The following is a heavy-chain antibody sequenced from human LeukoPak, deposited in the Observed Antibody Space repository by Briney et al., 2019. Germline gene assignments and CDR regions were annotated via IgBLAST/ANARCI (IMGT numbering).Heavy chain of an antibody. CDR3: ARALAAYYDFWSGYSHYGMDV. CDR2: IIPIFGTA. J-gene: IGHJ6*02. V-gene: IGHV1-69*13. CDR1: GGTFSSYA. D-gene: IGHD3-3*01. Sequence: ASVKVSCKASGGTFSSYAISWVRQAPGQGLEWMGGIIPIFGTANYAQKFQGRVTITADESTSTAYMELSSLRSEDTAVYYCARALAAYYDFWSGYSHYGMDVWGRGTTVTVSS.